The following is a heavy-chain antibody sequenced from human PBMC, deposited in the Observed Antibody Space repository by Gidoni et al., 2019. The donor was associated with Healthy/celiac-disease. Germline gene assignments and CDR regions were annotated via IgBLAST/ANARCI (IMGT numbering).Heavy chain of an antibody. V-gene: IGHV3-73*01. CDR1: GFTFSGSA. CDR2: IRSKANSYAT. Sequence: EVQLVESGGGLVQPGGSLKLSCAASGFTFSGSAMHWVRQASGKGLEWVGRIRSKANSYATAYAASVKGRFTISRDDSKNTAYLQMNSLKTEDTAVYYCTSRFVAVAGNGDIDYWGQGTLVTVSS. J-gene: IGHJ4*02. D-gene: IGHD6-19*01. CDR3: TSRFVAVAGNGDIDY.